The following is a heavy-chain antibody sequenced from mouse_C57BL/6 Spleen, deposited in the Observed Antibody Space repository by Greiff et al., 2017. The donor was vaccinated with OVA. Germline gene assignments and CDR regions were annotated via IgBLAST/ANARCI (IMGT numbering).Heavy chain of an antibody. V-gene: IGHV1-64*01. CDR2: IHPNSGST. D-gene: IGHD1-1*01. Sequence: QVQLQQSGAELVKPGASVKLSCKASGYTFTSYWMHWVKQRPGQGLEWIGMIHPNSGSTNYNEKFKSKATLTVDKSSSTAYMQLSSLTSEDSAVYYCHYYGSSYRFAYWGQGTLVTVSA. CDR3: HYYGSSYRFAY. CDR1: GYTFTSYW. J-gene: IGHJ3*01.